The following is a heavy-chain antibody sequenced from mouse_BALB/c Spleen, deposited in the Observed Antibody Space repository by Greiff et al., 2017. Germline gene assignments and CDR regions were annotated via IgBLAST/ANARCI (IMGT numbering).Heavy chain of an antibody. D-gene: IGHD1-2*01. J-gene: IGHJ4*01. Sequence: VHVKQSGAELVKPGASVKLSCTASGFNIKDTYMHWVKQRPEQGLEWIGRIDPANGNTKYDPKFQGKATITADTSSNTAYLQLSSLTSEDTAVYYCARNYYGYGDYWGQGTSVTVSS. CDR3: ARNYYGYGDY. CDR2: IDPANGNT. V-gene: IGHV14-3*02. CDR1: GFNIKDTY.